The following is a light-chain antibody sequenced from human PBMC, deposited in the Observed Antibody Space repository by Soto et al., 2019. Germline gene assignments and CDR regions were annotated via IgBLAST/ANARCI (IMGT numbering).Light chain of an antibody. J-gene: IGKJ1*01. CDR1: QSVSSTY. CDR2: AAS. CDR3: QQYGSSRWT. Sequence: EIVLTQSPDTLSLFPGERATLSCRASQSVSSTYLAWYQQKPGQAPRPLISAASSRATGTPDRFSGSGSGTDFTLPISRLEPEDFALYYCQQYGSSRWTFGQGTKVEIK. V-gene: IGKV3-20*01.